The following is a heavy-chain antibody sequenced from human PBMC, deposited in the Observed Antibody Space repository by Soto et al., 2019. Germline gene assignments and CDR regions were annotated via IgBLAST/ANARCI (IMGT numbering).Heavy chain of an antibody. J-gene: IGHJ6*02. D-gene: IGHD6-6*01. Sequence: SETLSLTCTVSGGSISSYYWSWIRQPPGKGLEWIGYIYYSGSTNYNPSLKSRVTISVDTSKNQFSLKLSSVTAADTAVYYCARDSVESSSSGFDSFYYYYGMDVWGQGTTVTVSS. CDR3: ARDSVESSSSGFDSFYYYYGMDV. V-gene: IGHV4-59*01. CDR2: IYYSGST. CDR1: GGSISSYY.